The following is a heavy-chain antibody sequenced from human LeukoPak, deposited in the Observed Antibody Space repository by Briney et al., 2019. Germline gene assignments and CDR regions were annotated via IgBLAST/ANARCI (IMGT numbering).Heavy chain of an antibody. CDR2: IYHSGST. CDR1: GGSISSGGYY. V-gene: IGHV4-30-2*01. J-gene: IGHJ6*03. CDR3: ARRLQYRGVHYYMDV. D-gene: IGHD4-11*01. Sequence: SETLSLTCTVSGGSISSGGYYWSWIRQPPGKGLEWIGYIYHSGSTYYNPSLKSRVTISVDRSKNQFSLKLSSVTAADTAVYYCARRLQYRGVHYYMDVWGKGTTVTVSS.